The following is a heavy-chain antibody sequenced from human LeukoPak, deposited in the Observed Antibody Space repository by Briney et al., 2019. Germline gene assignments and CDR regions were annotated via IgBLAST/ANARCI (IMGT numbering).Heavy chain of an antibody. V-gene: IGHV1-69*13. CDR2: IIPIFGTA. J-gene: IGHJ5*02. D-gene: IGHD3-3*01. CDR1: GGTFSSYA. CDR3: AREEGLVFGVVISPNWFDP. Sequence: SVKVSCKASGGTFSSYAISWVRQAPGQGLEWMGGIIPIFGTANYAQKFQGRVTITADESTSTAYMELSSLRSEDTAVYYCAREEGLVFGVVISPNWFDPWGQGTLVTVSS.